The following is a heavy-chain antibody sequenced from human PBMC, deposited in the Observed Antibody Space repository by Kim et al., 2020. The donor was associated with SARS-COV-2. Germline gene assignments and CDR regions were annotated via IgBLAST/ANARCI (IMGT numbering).Heavy chain of an antibody. CDR3: ARAVFPYDFCVPGDY. CDR1: GFTFSSYA. J-gene: IGHJ4*01. D-gene: IGHD3-3*01. Sequence: GGSLRLSCAASGFTFSSYAMHWVRQAPGKGLEWVAVISYDGSNKYYADSVKGRFTISRDNSKNTLYLQMNSLRAEDTAVYYCARAVFPYDFCVPGDYWG. CDR2: ISYDGSNK. V-gene: IGHV3-30*04.